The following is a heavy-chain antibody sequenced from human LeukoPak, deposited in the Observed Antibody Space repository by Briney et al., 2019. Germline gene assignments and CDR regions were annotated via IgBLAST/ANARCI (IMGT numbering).Heavy chain of an antibody. V-gene: IGHV4-31*03. Sequence: SQTLSLTCTVSGGSISSGDYCWTWVRQHPGKGLEWVGYVHNSWNTYYNPSLKSRGTISVDTSRNHFSLKLASVTAADTAVYYCARGFLDVVATTDRPEGLDFWGQGTLVPVSS. J-gene: IGHJ4*02. CDR2: VHNSWNT. D-gene: IGHD5-12*01. CDR1: GGSISSGDYC. CDR3: ARGFLDVVATTDRPEGLDF.